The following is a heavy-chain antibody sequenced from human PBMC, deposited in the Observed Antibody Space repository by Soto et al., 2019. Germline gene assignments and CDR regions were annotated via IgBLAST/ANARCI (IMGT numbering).Heavy chain of an antibody. CDR3: AVTTGSRSKYFDY. J-gene: IGHJ4*02. CDR1: GGTFSSYT. Sequence: SVKVSCKASGGTFSSYTISWVRQAPGLGLEWMGRIIPILGIANYAQKFQGRVTITADKSTSTAYMELSSLRSEDTAVYYCAVTTGSRSKYFDYWGQGTLVTVSS. V-gene: IGHV1-69*02. D-gene: IGHD4-4*01. CDR2: IIPILGIA.